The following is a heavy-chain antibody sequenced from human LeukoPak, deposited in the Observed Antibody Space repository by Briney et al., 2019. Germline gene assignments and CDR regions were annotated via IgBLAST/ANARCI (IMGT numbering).Heavy chain of an antibody. J-gene: IGHJ4*02. CDR1: GFTFSSYG. CDR3: ATGDYGDYTFDY. D-gene: IGHD4-17*01. V-gene: IGHV3-33*01. Sequence: GGSLRLSCAASGFTFSSYGMHWVRQAPGKGLEWVAVIWYDGSNKYYADSVKGRFTISRDNSKNTLYLQMYSLRAEDTAVYYCATGDYGDYTFDYWGQGTLVTVSS. CDR2: IWYDGSNK.